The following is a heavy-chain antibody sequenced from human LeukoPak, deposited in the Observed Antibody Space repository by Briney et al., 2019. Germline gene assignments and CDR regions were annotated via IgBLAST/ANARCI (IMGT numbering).Heavy chain of an antibody. CDR2: ISGSGGST. Sequence: PGGSLRLSCSASGFTLTNYAMSWVRQASGKGLEWVSSISGSGGSTYYAASVRGRFTISRDNSKNTLSLQMNSLRGEDTALYYCTKGVNSGSIDYWGQGTLVTVSS. J-gene: IGHJ4*02. D-gene: IGHD6-19*01. CDR3: TKGVNSGSIDY. CDR1: GFTLTNYA. V-gene: IGHV3-23*01.